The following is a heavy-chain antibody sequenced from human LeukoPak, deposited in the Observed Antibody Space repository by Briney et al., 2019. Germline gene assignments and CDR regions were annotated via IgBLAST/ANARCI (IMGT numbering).Heavy chain of an antibody. J-gene: IGHJ4*02. Sequence: PGGSLRLSCAASRFTFSNYWMIWVRQAPGKGLEWVGNIKQDGSEKRYADSVRGRFSISRDNAQTSLYLQMNSLRAEDTAVYYCARDVLLYYYDSSGYFDYWGQGTLVTVSS. V-gene: IGHV3-7*05. D-gene: IGHD3-22*01. CDR2: IKQDGSEK. CDR3: ARDVLLYYYDSSGYFDY. CDR1: RFTFSNYW.